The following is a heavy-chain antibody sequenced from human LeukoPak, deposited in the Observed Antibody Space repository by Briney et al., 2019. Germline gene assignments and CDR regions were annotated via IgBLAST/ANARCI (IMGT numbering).Heavy chain of an antibody. CDR1: GGSFSGYY. D-gene: IGHD4-11*01. CDR3: ARLAHGAASTGDRFDL. J-gene: IGHJ5*02. Sequence: SETLSLTCAVYGGSFSGYYWSWIRQPPGKGLEWIGEINHSGSTNYNPSLQSRVSLSVEVGNYQVSLKLTSVTAADTAVYYCARLAHGAASTGDRFDLWGRGSQVTVSS. V-gene: IGHV4-34*01. CDR2: INHSGST.